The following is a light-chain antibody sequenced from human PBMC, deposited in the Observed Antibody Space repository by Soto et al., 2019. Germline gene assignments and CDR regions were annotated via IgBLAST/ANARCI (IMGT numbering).Light chain of an antibody. CDR2: RND. CDR1: SSNIGSHY. V-gene: IGLV1-47*01. CDR3: AAWDDSLSGVV. J-gene: IGLJ2*01. Sequence: QSVLTQPTSASGTPGQRVTISCSGSSSNIGSHYVYWYQQLPGPAPKLLIFRNDQRPSGVPDRFSGSRSGTSASLAISGLRSEDEADYYCAAWDDSLSGVVFGGGTKLTVL.